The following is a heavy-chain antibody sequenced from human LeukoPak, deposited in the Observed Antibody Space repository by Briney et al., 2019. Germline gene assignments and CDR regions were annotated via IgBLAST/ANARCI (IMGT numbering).Heavy chain of an antibody. Sequence: ASVKVSCKASGYTFTGYYMHWVRQSPGQGLEWMGWINPNSGGTNYAQKFQGRVTMTRDTSISTAYMELSRLRSDDTAVYHCASNSGSYPGLYYYYYYMDVWGKGTTVTVSS. CDR1: GYTFTGYY. V-gene: IGHV1-2*02. J-gene: IGHJ6*03. CDR3: ASNSGSYPGLYYYYYYMDV. D-gene: IGHD1-26*01. CDR2: INPNSGGT.